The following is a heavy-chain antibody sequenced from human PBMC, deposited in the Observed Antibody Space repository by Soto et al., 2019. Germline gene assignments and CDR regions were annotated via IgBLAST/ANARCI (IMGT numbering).Heavy chain of an antibody. V-gene: IGHV3-30*18. J-gene: IGHJ6*02. CDR1: GFTFSSYG. CDR3: AKDQDYYGSGSSYYCYGMDV. Sequence: QVQLVESGGGVVQPGRSLRLSCAASGFTFSSYGMHWVRQAPGKGLEWVAVISYDGSNKYYADSVKGRFTISRDNSKHTLYLQMNSLRAEDTAVYYCAKDQDYYGSGSSYYCYGMDVWGQGTTVTVSS. CDR2: ISYDGSNK. D-gene: IGHD3-10*01.